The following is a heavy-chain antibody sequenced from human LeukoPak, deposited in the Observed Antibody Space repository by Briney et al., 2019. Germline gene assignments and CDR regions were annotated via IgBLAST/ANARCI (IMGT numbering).Heavy chain of an antibody. J-gene: IGHJ4*02. V-gene: IGHV3-21*01. D-gene: IGHD3-3*01. CDR1: GFTFSSYS. Sequence: GGSLRLSCAASGFTFSSYSMNWVRQAPGKGLEWVSSISSSSSYIYYADSVKGRFTISRDNAKNSLYLQMNSLRAEDTAVYYCVRALRFLGTNDYWGQGTLVTVSS. CDR2: ISSSSSYI. CDR3: VRALRFLGTNDY.